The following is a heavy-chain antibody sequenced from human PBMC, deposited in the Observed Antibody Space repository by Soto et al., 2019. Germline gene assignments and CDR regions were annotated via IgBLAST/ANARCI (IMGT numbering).Heavy chain of an antibody. CDR1: GFTFNTYS. D-gene: IGHD3-3*01. J-gene: IGHJ3*02. Sequence: EIQLVESGGGLVKPGGSLRLSCSASGFTFNTYSMTWVRQAPGKGLQWVSSISRSHTYIDYADSVRGRFTISRDNAHNALYLHMDNLRAEDTAVYDCARDSFTTFGVAPHQSFDIWGQGTEVTVSS. CDR2: ISRSHTYI. V-gene: IGHV3-21*02. CDR3: ARDSFTTFGVAPHQSFDI.